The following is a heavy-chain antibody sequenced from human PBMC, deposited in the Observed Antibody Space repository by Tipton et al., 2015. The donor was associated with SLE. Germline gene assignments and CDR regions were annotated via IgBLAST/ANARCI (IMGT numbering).Heavy chain of an antibody. V-gene: IGHV3-30*14. D-gene: IGHD4-17*01. CDR3: ARDPDDYGDFNSFDS. CDR2: ISYDGSNK. Sequence: SLRLSCAASGFSFSDYAMHWVRQAPGKGLEWVAVISYDGSNKYFTDSVKGRFTISRDNSRNTLYLQMNSLRADDTAVYYCARDPDDYGDFNSFDSWGQGTLVTVSS. J-gene: IGHJ4*02. CDR1: GFSFSDYA.